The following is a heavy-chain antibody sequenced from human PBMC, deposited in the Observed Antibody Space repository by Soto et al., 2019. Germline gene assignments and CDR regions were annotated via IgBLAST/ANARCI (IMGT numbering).Heavy chain of an antibody. CDR2: IYYSGST. D-gene: IGHD2-15*01. V-gene: IGHV4-39*01. CDR1: GGSISSSSYY. Sequence: SETLSLTCTVSGGSISSSSYYWGWIRQPPGKGLEWIGSIYYSGSTYYNPSLKSRVTISVDTSKNQFSLKLSSVTAADTAVYYCARHEGRGVAAIKAFDIWGQGTMVT. J-gene: IGHJ3*02. CDR3: ARHEGRGVAAIKAFDI.